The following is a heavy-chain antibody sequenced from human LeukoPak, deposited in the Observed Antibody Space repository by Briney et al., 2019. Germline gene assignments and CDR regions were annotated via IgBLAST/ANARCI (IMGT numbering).Heavy chain of an antibody. Sequence: SETLSLTCTVSGGSISSYYWGWIRQPPGKGLEWIGYIYYSGSTNYNPSLKSRVTISVDTSKNQFSLNLSSVTAADTAVYYCARAPSIMVHFHYWGQGTLVTVSS. D-gene: IGHD3-10*01. V-gene: IGHV4-59*01. CDR2: IYYSGST. CDR1: GGSISSYY. J-gene: IGHJ4*02. CDR3: ARAPSIMVHFHY.